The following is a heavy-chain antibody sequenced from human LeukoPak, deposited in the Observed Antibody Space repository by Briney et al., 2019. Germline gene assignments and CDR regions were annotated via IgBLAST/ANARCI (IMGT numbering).Heavy chain of an antibody. V-gene: IGHV4-4*07. Sequence: PSETLSLTCTVSSDSISGYSWNWIRQPAGKGLEWIGRMDTGGNTNFIPSLKSRLTVSADTSKNQLSLKLTSVTAADTAVYYCAKGRRHFYRESTGFYPTGFYVDNWGRGILVTVSS. CDR1: SDSISGYS. D-gene: IGHD3-9*01. CDR3: AKGRRHFYRESTGFYPTGFYVDN. CDR2: MDTGGNT. J-gene: IGHJ4*02.